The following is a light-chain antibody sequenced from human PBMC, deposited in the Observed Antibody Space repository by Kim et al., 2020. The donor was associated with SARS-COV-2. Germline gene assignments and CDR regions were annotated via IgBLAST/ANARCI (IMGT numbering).Light chain of an antibody. CDR1: NIGSKS. V-gene: IGLV3-21*01. CDR3: QVWDSTTDQRV. Sequence: AQGKTASITCGGNNIGSKSVHWYQQKPGLAPVLVIYYDNDRPSGIPERFSGSNSGNTATLTISRVEAGDEADYYCQVWDSTTDQRVFGGGTQLTVL. CDR2: YDN. J-gene: IGLJ3*02.